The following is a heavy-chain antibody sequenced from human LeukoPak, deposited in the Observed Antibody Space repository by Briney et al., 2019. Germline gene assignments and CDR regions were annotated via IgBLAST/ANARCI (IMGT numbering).Heavy chain of an antibody. J-gene: IGHJ4*02. Sequence: GGSLRLSCAASGFTFSSYGMHWVRQAPGKGLEWVANIKEDGSEKYYVDSVKGRFTISRDNAKKSLYLQMDSLRAEDTAVYYCATHGYSELRYFDWSTNEWGQGTLVTVSS. D-gene: IGHD3-9*01. CDR1: GFTFSSYG. V-gene: IGHV3-7*01. CDR2: IKEDGSEK. CDR3: ATHGYSELRYFDWSTNE.